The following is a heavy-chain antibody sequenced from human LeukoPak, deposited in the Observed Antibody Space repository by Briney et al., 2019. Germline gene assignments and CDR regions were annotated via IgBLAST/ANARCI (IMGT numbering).Heavy chain of an antibody. CDR3: ARQGQYHHSSGYASIGFNWFDP. CDR1: GGSIDNYF. V-gene: IGHV4-59*08. J-gene: IGHJ5*02. Sequence: SQTLSLTCTVSGGSIDNYFWTWIRQPPGKGLEWIGYISYRGSTNYNPSLKSRVTISIDTSKNQFSLKLRSVTAADTAVYYCARQGQYHHSSGYASIGFNWFDPWGQGTLVTVSS. CDR2: ISYRGST. D-gene: IGHD3-22*01.